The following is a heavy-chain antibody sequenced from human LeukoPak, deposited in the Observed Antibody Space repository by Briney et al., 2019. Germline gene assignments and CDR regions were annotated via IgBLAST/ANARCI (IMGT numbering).Heavy chain of an antibody. CDR3: ATDIVLVPTANTGFDY. V-gene: IGHV3-23*01. CDR1: GFTFSSYA. CDR2: ISGSGGST. J-gene: IGHJ4*02. D-gene: IGHD2-2*01. Sequence: GGSLRLSCAASGFTFSSYAMSWVRQAPGKGLEWVSAISGSGGSTYYADSVKGRFTISRDNSKNTLYLQMNSLRAEGTAVYYCATDIVLVPTANTGFDYWGRGTLVTVSS.